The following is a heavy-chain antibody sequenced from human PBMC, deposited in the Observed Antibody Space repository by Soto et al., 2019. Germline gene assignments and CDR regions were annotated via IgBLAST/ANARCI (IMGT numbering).Heavy chain of an antibody. CDR2: IYYSGST. D-gene: IGHD6-19*01. J-gene: IGHJ5*02. V-gene: IGHV4-30-4*01. CDR3: ARERPDGCRLDP. CDR1: GGSISSGDYY. Sequence: QVQLQESGPGLVKPSQTLSLTCTVSGGSISSGDYYWSWIRQPPGKGLEWIGYIYYSGSTYYNPSLKSRVTISVDTSKNQFSLNLSSVTAVDTAVYYCARERPDGCRLDPWGQGTLVTVSS.